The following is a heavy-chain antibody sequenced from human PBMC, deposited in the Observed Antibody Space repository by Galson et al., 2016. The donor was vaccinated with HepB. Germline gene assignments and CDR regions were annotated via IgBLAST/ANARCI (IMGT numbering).Heavy chain of an antibody. Sequence: SVKVSCKASGGTFSSYAISWVRQAPGQGLEWMGGIIPIFGTANYAQKFQGRVTITADESTSTAYMELSSLRSEDTAVYYCATSGYSGYDCWFDPWGQGTLVTVSS. CDR3: ATSGYSGYDCWFDP. J-gene: IGHJ5*02. CDR2: IIPIFGTA. V-gene: IGHV1-69*13. CDR1: GGTFSSYA. D-gene: IGHD5-12*01.